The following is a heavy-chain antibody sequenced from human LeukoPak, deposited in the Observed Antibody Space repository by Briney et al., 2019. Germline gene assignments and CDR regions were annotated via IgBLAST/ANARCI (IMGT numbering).Heavy chain of an antibody. J-gene: IGHJ6*03. Sequence: SVKVSCKASGGTFSSYAISWVRQAPGQGLERMGGIIPIFGTANYAQKFQGRVTITTDESTSTAYMELSSLRSEDTAVYYCARGVVTGGYYYYMDVWGKGTTVTVSS. D-gene: IGHD3-3*01. CDR3: ARGVVTGGYYYYMDV. CDR2: IIPIFGTA. CDR1: GGTFSSYA. V-gene: IGHV1-69*05.